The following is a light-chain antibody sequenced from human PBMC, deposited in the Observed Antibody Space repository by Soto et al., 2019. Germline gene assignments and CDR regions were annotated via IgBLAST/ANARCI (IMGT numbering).Light chain of an antibody. CDR1: PSLRSS. J-gene: IGKJ1*01. CDR2: DAS. CDR3: QLYGSSVT. Sequence: DTMMTQSPDTLSVYLGERATLSFRASPSLRSSLAWYQQKPGQAPRLLIYDASTRATCIPARYSGSGSGTDFTLSISRLEAVVFAVDCWQLYGSSVTFGQGTKVDIK. V-gene: IGKV3-15*01.